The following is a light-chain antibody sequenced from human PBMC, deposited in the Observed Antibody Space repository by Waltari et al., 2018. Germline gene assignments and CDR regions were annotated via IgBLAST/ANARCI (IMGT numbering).Light chain of an antibody. CDR3: QQSYTTPMYT. CDR2: AAS. CDR1: QSVSRY. Sequence: DIQMTQSPSSLAASVGDRVIISCRASQSVSRYLNWYQQKPGKAPKLLISAASTLQSGVPSRFSGSGSGTDFTLIINSLQPEDFAVYYCQQSYTTPMYTFGQGTKLEI. J-gene: IGKJ2*01. V-gene: IGKV1-39*01.